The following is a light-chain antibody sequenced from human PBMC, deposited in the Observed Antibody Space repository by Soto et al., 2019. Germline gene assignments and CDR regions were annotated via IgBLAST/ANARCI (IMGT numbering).Light chain of an antibody. J-gene: IGLJ1*01. V-gene: IGLV1-47*01. CDR2: RND. CDR1: NSRSGSNY. CDR3: AKWDDSLRVYV. Sequence: QSVLPQPPSASGTPGQRVTISCSTTNSRSGSNYVYWYQQLPGAAPKLLIYRNDQRPSGVPDRFSASKSGTSASLAISSLRSEDEADYFCAKWDDSLRVYVFGSGTKVTVL.